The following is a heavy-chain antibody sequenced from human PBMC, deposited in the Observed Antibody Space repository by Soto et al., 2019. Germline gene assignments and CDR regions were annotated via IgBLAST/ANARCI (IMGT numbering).Heavy chain of an antibody. D-gene: IGHD1-26*01. CDR3: AKDLRSGSYIPDY. CDR2: ISGSGGST. CDR1: GFTFSSYA. Sequence: GSLRLSCSASGFTFSSYAMSWVRQAPGKGLEWVSAISGSGGSTYYADSVKGRFTISRDNSKNTLYLQMNSLRAEDTAVYYCAKDLRSGSYIPDYWGQGTLVTVSS. V-gene: IGHV3-23*01. J-gene: IGHJ4*02.